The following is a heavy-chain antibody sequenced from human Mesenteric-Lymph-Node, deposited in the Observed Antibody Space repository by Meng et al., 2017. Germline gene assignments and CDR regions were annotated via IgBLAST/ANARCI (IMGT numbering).Heavy chain of an antibody. J-gene: IGHJ5*02. V-gene: IGHV3-30*04. D-gene: IGHD3-3*01. Sequence: GESLKISCAASGFTFSSYAMHWVRQAPGKGLEWVAVISYDGSNKYYADSVKGRFTISRDNSKNTLYLQMNSLRAEDTAVYYCARDLSRRTYFFEWGNPPTKQKNWFDPWGQGTLVTVSS. CDR3: ARDLSRRTYFFEWGNPPTKQKNWFDP. CDR1: GFTFSSYA. CDR2: ISYDGSNK.